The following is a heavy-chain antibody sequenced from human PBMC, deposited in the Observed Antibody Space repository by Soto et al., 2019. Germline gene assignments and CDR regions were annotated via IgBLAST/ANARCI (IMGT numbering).Heavy chain of an antibody. CDR3: ARDSVLDYYSEQRAAHGFDP. J-gene: IGHJ5*02. D-gene: IGHD4-4*01. Sequence: SETLSLTCTVSGGSVGSGSYYWTWIRQPLGKGLEWIGYIYYSGNTDYNPSLRGRATISVDKAKNQFSMQLTSVTAADTAIYYCARDSVLDYYSEQRAAHGFDPWGQGTLVTVYS. CDR2: IYYSGNT. V-gene: IGHV4-61*01. CDR1: GGSVGSGSYY.